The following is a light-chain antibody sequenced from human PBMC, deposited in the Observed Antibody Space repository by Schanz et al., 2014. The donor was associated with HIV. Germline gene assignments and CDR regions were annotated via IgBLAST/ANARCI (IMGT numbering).Light chain of an antibody. V-gene: IGKV1-17*03. J-gene: IGKJ2*01. CDR3: QKYDSAPHT. CDR2: AAS. CDR1: QGVSNF. Sequence: DIQMTQSPSAMSASVGDRVTITCRASQGVSNFLAWFQQKPGKAPKRRIYAASSLQSGVPSRFSGSGSGTECTLTISSLQPEDVASYYCQKYDSAPHTFGLGTKLEIK.